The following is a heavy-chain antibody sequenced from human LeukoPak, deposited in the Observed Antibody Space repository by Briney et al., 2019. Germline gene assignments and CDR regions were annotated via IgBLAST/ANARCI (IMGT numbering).Heavy chain of an antibody. V-gene: IGHV4-4*09. CDR1: GGSISPYY. CDR2: IYHTGTT. D-gene: IGHD3-16*01. J-gene: IGHJ4*02. CDR3: ASLRAYKTTHQFYFDY. Sequence: PSETLSLTCTVSGGSISPYYWAWFRQPPGQGLKYIGDIYHTGTTSYSPSLQSRVTISLDTSQNQFSLRLSSVTAADAAIYYCASLRAYKTTHQFYFDYWGQGTLVTVSS.